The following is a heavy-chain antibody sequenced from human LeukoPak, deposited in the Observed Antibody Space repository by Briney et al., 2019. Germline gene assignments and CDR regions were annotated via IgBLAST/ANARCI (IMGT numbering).Heavy chain of an antibody. V-gene: IGHV4-61*02. J-gene: IGHJ4*02. CDR3: ARSPRITIFGVVIPHFDY. Sequence: PSETLSLTCTVSGGSISSGSYYWSWIRQPAGKGLEWIGRIYTSGSTNYNPSPKSRVTISVDTSKNQFSLKLSSVTAADTAVYYCARSPRITIFGVVIPHFDYWGQGTLVTVSS. D-gene: IGHD3-3*01. CDR2: IYTSGST. CDR1: GGSISSGSYY.